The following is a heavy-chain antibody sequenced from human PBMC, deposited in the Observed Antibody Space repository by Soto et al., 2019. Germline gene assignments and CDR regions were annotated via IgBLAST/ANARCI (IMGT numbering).Heavy chain of an antibody. J-gene: IGHJ6*02. CDR1: GGSISSYY. CDR2: IYYSGST. D-gene: IGHD3-3*01. V-gene: IGHV4-59*01. Sequence: QVQLQESGPGLVKPSETLSLTCTVSGGSISSYYWSWIRQPPGKGLEWIGYIYYSGSTNYNPSLKSRVTISVDTSKNQFSLKLSSVTAADTAVYYCARENGYYGFWSGNYGMDVWGQGTTVTVSS. CDR3: ARENGYYGFWSGNYGMDV.